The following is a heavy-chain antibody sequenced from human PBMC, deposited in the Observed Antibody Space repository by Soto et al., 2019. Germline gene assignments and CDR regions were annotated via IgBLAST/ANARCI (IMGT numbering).Heavy chain of an antibody. CDR2: ISSSGSTI. CDR3: ASLQLVRRDYGMDV. D-gene: IGHD6-6*01. Sequence: LRLSCAASGFTFSDYYMSWIRQAPGKGLEWVSYISSSGSTIYYADSVKGRFTISRDNAKNSLYLQMNSLRAEDTAVYYCASLQLVRRDYGMDVWGQGTTVTVSS. CDR1: GFTFSDYY. J-gene: IGHJ6*02. V-gene: IGHV3-11*01.